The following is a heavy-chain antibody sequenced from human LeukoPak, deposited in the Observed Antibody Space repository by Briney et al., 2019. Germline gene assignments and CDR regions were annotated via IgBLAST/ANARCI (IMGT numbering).Heavy chain of an antibody. CDR1: GFTFSSYA. D-gene: IGHD2-8*01. CDR3: ARDTKDY. J-gene: IGHJ4*02. V-gene: IGHV3-48*03. CDR2: ISTTGDRI. Sequence: TGGSLRLSCAASGFTFSSYAMYWVRQAPGKGLEWISYISTTGDRIQYADSVKGRFTISRDNAKNSLYLQMNSLRAEDTAVYYCARDTKDYWGQGTLVTVSS.